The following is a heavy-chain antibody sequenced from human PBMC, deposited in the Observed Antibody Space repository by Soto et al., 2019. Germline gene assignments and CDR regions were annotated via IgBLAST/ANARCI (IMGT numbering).Heavy chain of an antibody. V-gene: IGHV3-30*18. CDR2: ISYDGSNK. CDR1: GFTFSSYG. CDR3: AKGGEYCTNGVCYTGEYFQH. J-gene: IGHJ1*01. D-gene: IGHD2-8*01. Sequence: GGSLRLSCAASGFTFSSYGMHWVRQAPGKGLEWVAVISYDGSNKYYADSVKGRFTISRDNSKNTLYLQMNSLRAEDTAVYYCAKGGEYCTNGVCYTGEYFQHWGQGTLVTVSS.